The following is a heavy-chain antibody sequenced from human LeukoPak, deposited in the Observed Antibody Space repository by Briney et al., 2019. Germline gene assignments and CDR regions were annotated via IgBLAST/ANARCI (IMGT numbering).Heavy chain of an antibody. CDR1: GFTFSSYS. CDR3: ARGPSYCDSSGRPTIMGYFDY. Sequence: PGGSLRLSCTASGFTFSSYSMNWVRQAPGKGLEWISYINSSSSYRYYADPVKGRFTISRDNAKNSLYLRMNSLRAEDTAVYHCARGPSYCDSSGRPTIMGYFDYWGQGTLVTVSS. CDR2: INSSSSYR. V-gene: IGHV3-21*01. J-gene: IGHJ4*02. D-gene: IGHD3-22*01.